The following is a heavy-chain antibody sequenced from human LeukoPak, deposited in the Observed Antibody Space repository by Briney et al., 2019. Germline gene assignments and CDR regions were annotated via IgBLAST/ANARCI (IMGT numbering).Heavy chain of an antibody. D-gene: IGHD3-10*01. CDR2: ISGSGGST. J-gene: IGHJ1*01. Sequence: LAGGSLRLSCAASGFTFSAYAMTWVRQAPGKGLEWVSGISGSGGSTYYADSVNGRFTISRDNSKNTLYLQMNSLRAEDTAVYYCAKERFTLAQEYFHHWGQGTLVTVSS. CDR1: GFTFSAYA. CDR3: AKERFTLAQEYFHH. V-gene: IGHV3-23*01.